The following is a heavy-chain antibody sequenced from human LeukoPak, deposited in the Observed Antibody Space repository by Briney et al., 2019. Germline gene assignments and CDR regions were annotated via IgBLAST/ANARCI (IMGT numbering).Heavy chain of an antibody. CDR1: GGSISSYH. V-gene: IGHV4-4*07. D-gene: IGHD1-26*01. CDR2: FYTSGST. J-gene: IGHJ4*02. Sequence: PSETLSLTCTVSGGSISSYHWSWIRQPPGKGLEWIGRFYTSGSTNYNPSLKSRVTMSVDTSKNQFSLKLTSVTAADTAVYYCARTSGSYFDYWGQGSLVTVSS. CDR3: ARTSGSYFDY.